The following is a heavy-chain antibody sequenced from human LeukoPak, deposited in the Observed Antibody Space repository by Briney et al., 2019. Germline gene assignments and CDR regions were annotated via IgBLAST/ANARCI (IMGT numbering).Heavy chain of an antibody. CDR1: GDSVSTNSAA. D-gene: IGHD6-13*01. J-gene: IGHJ6*02. CDR3: ARRKAATFGMDV. Sequence: SQTLSLTCAISGDSVSTNSAAWNWIRQSPSRGLGWLGRTYYRSKWYNDSAVSMKSRITINPDTSKNQFSLQLNPVTPEDTAVYYCARRKAATFGMDVWGQGTTVTVSS. CDR2: TYYRSKWYN. V-gene: IGHV6-1*01.